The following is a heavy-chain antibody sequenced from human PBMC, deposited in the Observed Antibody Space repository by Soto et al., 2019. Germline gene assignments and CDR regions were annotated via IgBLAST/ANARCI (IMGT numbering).Heavy chain of an antibody. V-gene: IGHV5-51*01. J-gene: IGHJ4*02. Sequence: GASLKISCKGSGYSFTSYWIGWVRQMPGKGLEWMGIIYPGDSDTSYSPFFQGQVTISADKSISTAYLQWSSLKASDTALYYGAGHWDIVGGPEGFDYWGQGTLVTVS. CDR1: GYSFTSYW. CDR3: AGHWDIVGGPEGFDY. D-gene: IGHD1-26*01. CDR2: IYPGDSDT.